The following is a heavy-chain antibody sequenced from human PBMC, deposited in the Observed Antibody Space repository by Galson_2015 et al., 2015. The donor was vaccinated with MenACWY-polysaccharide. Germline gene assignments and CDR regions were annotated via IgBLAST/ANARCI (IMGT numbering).Heavy chain of an antibody. Sequence: ALSLSCAASGFTFGSNRMNWVRQAPGKGLEGVSYISSSSGTIYYADSVKGRFTISRDDAKNSLYLQMNSLRAEDTAVYYCASTSPNSFWGQGTRVIVSS. CDR1: GFTFGSNR. D-gene: IGHD2-21*01. V-gene: IGHV3-48*01. CDR3: ASTSPNSF. J-gene: IGHJ4*02. CDR2: ISSSSGTI.